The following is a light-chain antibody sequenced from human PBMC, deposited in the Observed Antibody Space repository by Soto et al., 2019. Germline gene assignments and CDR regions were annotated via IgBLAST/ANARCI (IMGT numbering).Light chain of an antibody. CDR3: QQYKNWPT. CDR1: QSVSSN. Sequence: EIVMTQSPATLSVSPGERATLSFRASQSVSSNLAWYQQKLGQAPRLLIYGASTRATGIPARLSGSGSGTEFTLTISSLQSEDFAVYYCQQYKNWPTFGQGTKVEIK. V-gene: IGKV3-15*01. J-gene: IGKJ1*01. CDR2: GAS.